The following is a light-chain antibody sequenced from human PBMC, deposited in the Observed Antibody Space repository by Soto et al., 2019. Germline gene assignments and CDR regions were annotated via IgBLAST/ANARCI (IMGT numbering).Light chain of an antibody. CDR2: EVS. CDR3: SSYTSSSTLV. J-gene: IGLJ3*02. V-gene: IGLV2-14*01. Sequence: QSALTQPASVSGSPGQSITIYCTGTSSDVGGYNYVSWYQQHPGKAPKLMIYEVSNRPSGVSNRFSGSKSGNTASLTISVLQAEDEADYYCSSYTSSSTLVFGGGTKVTVL. CDR1: SSDVGGYNY.